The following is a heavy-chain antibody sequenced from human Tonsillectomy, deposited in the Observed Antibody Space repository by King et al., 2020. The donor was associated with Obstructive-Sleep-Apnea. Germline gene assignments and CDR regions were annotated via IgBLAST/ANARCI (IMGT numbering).Heavy chain of an antibody. CDR2: ISVYNGDT. J-gene: IGHJ4*02. D-gene: IGHD3-16*01. CDR3: ARYAYAGVGSTDYFDD. Sequence: QLVQSGVEVKKPGASVKVSCKASGYTFTSYGITWVRLAPGQGLEWMGWISVYNGDTKYAQKFQGRVTMTTDTSTNTAYMELRILRSDDTAVYYCARYAYAGVGSTDYFDDCGQGTLVTVSS. CDR1: GYTFTSYG. V-gene: IGHV1-18*04.